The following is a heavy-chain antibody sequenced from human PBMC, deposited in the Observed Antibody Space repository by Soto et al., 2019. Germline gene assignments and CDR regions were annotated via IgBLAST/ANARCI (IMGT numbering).Heavy chain of an antibody. V-gene: IGHV3-30-3*01. CDR1: GFTFSSYA. J-gene: IGHJ4*02. CDR2: ISYDGSNK. CDR3: AREGRIDSSGYHDY. D-gene: IGHD3-22*01. Sequence: PGGSLRLSCAASGFTFSSYAMHWVRQAPGKGLEWVAVISYDGSNKYYADSVKGRFTISRDNSKNTLYLQMNSLRAEDTAVYYCAREGRIDSSGYHDYWGQGTLVTVSS.